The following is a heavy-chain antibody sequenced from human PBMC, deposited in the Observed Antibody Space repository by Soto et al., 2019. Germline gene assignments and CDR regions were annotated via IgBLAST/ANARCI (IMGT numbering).Heavy chain of an antibody. J-gene: IGHJ5*02. CDR2: INSDGSST. V-gene: IGHV3-74*01. D-gene: IGHD5-18*01. CDR1: GFTFSSYW. CDR3: ARERIQLWRRNNWFDP. Sequence: HPGGSLRLSCAASGFTFSSYWMHWVRQAPGKGLVWVSRINSDGSSTSYADSVKGRFTISRDNAKNTLYLQMNSLRAEDTAVYYCARERIQLWRRNNWFDPWGQGTLVTVSS.